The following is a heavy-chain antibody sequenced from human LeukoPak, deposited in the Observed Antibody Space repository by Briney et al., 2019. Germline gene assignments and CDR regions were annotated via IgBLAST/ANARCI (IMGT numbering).Heavy chain of an antibody. D-gene: IGHD3-22*01. J-gene: IGHJ4*02. CDR2: ISAYNGNT. Sequence: ASVKVSCKASGYTFTSYGISWVRQAPGQGLEWMGWISAYNGNTNYAQKLQGRVTMTTDTSTSTAYMELRSLRSDDTAVYYCARDWYYYYDRSGLDYWGQGTLVTVSS. CDR1: GYTFTSYG. V-gene: IGHV1-18*01. CDR3: ARDWYYYYDRSGLDY.